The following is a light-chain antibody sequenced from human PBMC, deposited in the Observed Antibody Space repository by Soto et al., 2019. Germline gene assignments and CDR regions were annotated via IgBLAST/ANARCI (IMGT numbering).Light chain of an antibody. J-gene: IGKJ1*01. CDR3: QQSYSTPQT. CDR2: AAS. V-gene: IGKV1-39*01. Sequence: DIQMTQSPSSLSASVGDRVTITCRASQSISSYLNWYQQKPGKAPKLLIYAASSLQSWVPSRFNGSGSGTDFTLTISSLQPEDFATYYCQQSYSTPQTFGHGTKLEIK. CDR1: QSISSY.